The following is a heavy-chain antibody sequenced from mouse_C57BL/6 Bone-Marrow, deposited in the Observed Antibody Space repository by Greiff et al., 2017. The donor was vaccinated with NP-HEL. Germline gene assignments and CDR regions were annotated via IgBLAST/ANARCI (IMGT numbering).Heavy chain of an antibody. Sequence: QVTLKESGAELARPGASVKLSCKASGYTFPSYGISWVKQRTGPGLEWIGEIYPRSGNTYYNEKFKGKATLTADKSSSTADMELRSRTSEESAVYFCARGSLVSNYDAMDYWGQGTSVTVSS. V-gene: IGHV1-81*01. D-gene: IGHD2-5*01. J-gene: IGHJ4*01. CDR2: IYPRSGNT. CDR1: GYTFPSYG. CDR3: ARGSLVSNYDAMDY.